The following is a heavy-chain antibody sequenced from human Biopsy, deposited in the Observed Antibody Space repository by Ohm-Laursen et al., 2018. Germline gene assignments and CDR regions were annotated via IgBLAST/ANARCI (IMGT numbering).Heavy chain of an antibody. D-gene: IGHD2-2*01. V-gene: IGHV4-59*01. CDR3: ARMPHLDS. Sequence: SETLSLTCPVSGGSISGYHWGWIRKSPGKGLEWLAYISYTGGITYNPSLNSRVTMSLDTSKNQFSLRLISVTAADTAVYYCARMPHLDSWGQGILVTVSS. CDR2: ISYTGGI. CDR1: GGSISGYH. J-gene: IGHJ4*02.